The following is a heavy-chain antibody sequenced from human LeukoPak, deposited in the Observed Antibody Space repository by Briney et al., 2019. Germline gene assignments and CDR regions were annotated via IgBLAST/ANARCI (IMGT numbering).Heavy chain of an antibody. J-gene: IGHJ4*02. D-gene: IGHD5-18*01. CDR1: GGSISSYY. V-gene: IGHV4-59*08. CDR2: IYYSGST. Sequence: SETLSLTCTVSGGSISSYYWSWIRQPPGKGLEWIGYIYYSGSTNYNPSLKSRVTISVDTSKDQFSLKLSSVTAADTAVYYCARRAPYSYEWSTLDYWGQGTLVTVSS. CDR3: ARRAPYSYEWSTLDY.